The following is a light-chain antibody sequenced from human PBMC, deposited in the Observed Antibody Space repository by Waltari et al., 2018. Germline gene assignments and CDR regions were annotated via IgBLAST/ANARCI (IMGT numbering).Light chain of an antibody. V-gene: IGLV6-57*03. CDR1: SGNIASNY. CDR3: QSYDLNSRVV. J-gene: IGLJ2*01. Sequence: FMLTQPHSVSESPGKTVTISCTRSSGNIASNYVQWYQQRPGGAPTTINHEDTQRPSGVPGRFSGSIDSSSNSASLTISGLITEDEADYYCQSYDLNSRVVFGGRTKLTVL. CDR2: EDT.